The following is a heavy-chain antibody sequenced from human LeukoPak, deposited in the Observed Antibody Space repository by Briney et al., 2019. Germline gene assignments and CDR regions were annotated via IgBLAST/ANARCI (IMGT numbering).Heavy chain of an antibody. J-gene: IGHJ4*02. Sequence: AGGSLRLSCAASGFSFRTYAMTWVRQAPGKGLEWVSSIGGSGATTYNADPLKGRFTISRDNSKNTLYLQMNSLRAEDTAVYYCVRESTSSGYYYAPDYWGQGTLVTVS. CDR3: VRESTSSGYYYAPDY. V-gene: IGHV3-23*01. CDR1: GFSFRTYA. CDR2: IGGSGATT. D-gene: IGHD3-22*01.